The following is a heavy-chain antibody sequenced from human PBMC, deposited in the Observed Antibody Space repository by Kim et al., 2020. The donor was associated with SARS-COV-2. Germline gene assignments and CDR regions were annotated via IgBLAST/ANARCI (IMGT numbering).Heavy chain of an antibody. CDR3: TTTYYYDSSGYTVANY. CDR2: IKSKTDGGTT. D-gene: IGHD3-22*01. CDR1: GFTFSNAW. V-gene: IGHV3-15*01. J-gene: IGHJ4*02. Sequence: GGSLRLSCAASGFTFSNAWMSWVRQAPGKGLEWVGRIKSKTDGGTTDYAAPVKGRFTISRDDSKNTLYLQMNSLKTEDTAVYYCTTTYYYDSSGYTVANYWGQGTLVTVSS.